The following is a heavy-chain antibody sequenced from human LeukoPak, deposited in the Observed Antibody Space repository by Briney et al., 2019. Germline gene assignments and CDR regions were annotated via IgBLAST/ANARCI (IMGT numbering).Heavy chain of an antibody. J-gene: IGHJ4*02. V-gene: IGHV4-31*03. D-gene: IGHD3-9*01. CDR2: IYYSGST. CDR1: GGSISGGGYY. Sequence: SETLSLTCTVSGGSISGGGYYWSWIRQHPGKGLEWIGYIYYSGSTYYNPSLKSRVTISVDTSKNQFSLKLSSVTAADTAVYYCARGSYDILTGYPTNFDYWGQGTLVTVSS. CDR3: ARGSYDILTGYPTNFDY.